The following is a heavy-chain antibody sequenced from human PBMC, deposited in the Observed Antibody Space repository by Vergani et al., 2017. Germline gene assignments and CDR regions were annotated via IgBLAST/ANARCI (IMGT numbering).Heavy chain of an antibody. J-gene: IGHJ6*02. CDR3: ARRGYYDSSGYYRGENYYYYYGMDV. CDR2: ISSSSSTI. CDR1: GFTFSSYS. D-gene: IGHD3-22*01. Sequence: EVQLVESGGGLVQPGGSLRLSCAASGFTFSSYSMNWVRQAPGKGLEWVSYISSSSSTIYYADSVKGRFTISRDNAKNSLYLQMNSLRAEDTAVYYCARRGYYDSSGYYRGENYYYYYGMDVWGQGTTVTVSS. V-gene: IGHV3-48*04.